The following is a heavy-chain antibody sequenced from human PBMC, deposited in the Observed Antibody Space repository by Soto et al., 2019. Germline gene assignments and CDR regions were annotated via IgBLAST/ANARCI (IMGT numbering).Heavy chain of an antibody. J-gene: IGHJ4*02. CDR3: ASYYYDSSGYSVFDY. CDR2: ISYSGST. V-gene: IGHV4-39*07. CDR1: GGSISSDSYY. Sequence: SETLSLTCTVSGGSISSDSYYWGWIRQSPEKGLEWIASISYSGSTNYNPSLKSRVTISVDTSKNQFSLKLSSVTAADTAVYYCASYYYDSSGYSVFDYWGQGTLVTVSS. D-gene: IGHD3-22*01.